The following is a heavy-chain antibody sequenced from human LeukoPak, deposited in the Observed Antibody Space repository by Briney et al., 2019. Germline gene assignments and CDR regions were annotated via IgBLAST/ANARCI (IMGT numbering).Heavy chain of an antibody. CDR1: GGSISGYY. CDR2: INHSGST. CDR3: ARDVTYYDSSGYPDY. J-gene: IGHJ4*02. Sequence: SETLSLTCTVSGGSISGYYWSWIRQPPGKGLEWIGEINHSGSTNYNPPLKSRVTISVDTSKNQFSLKLSSVTAADTAVYYCARDVTYYDSSGYPDYWGQGTLVTVSS. V-gene: IGHV4-34*01. D-gene: IGHD3-22*01.